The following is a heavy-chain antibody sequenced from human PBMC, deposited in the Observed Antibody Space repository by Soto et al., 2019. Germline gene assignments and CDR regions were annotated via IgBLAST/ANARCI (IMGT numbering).Heavy chain of an antibody. CDR1: GYTFSNCG. Sequence: ASVKVSSKASGYTFSNCGIRWVQQAPGKRLEWLGWINSDNGNTNYAQHLQGRVTLTRDTSISTAYMELSRLRSDDTAVYYCAGAKGYCISTSCYANYYYGMDVWGQGTTVTVSS. CDR2: INSDNGNT. CDR3: AGAKGYCISTSCYANYYYGMDV. D-gene: IGHD2-2*01. J-gene: IGHJ6*02. V-gene: IGHV1-18*01.